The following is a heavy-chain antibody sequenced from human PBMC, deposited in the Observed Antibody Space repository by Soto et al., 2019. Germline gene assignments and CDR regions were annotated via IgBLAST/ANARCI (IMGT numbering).Heavy chain of an antibody. J-gene: IGHJ6*02. V-gene: IGHV1-2*04. CDR2: INPKSGGT. D-gene: IGHD2-8*01. CDR1: GYSFTDYH. Sequence: ASVKVSCKASGYSFTDYHIHWVRQAPGQGLEWLGRINPKSGGTSTAQKLQGWVTMTTDTSISTASMELTRLTSDDTAIYYCARGDSTDCSNGVCSFFYNHDMDVWGQGTTVAVSS. CDR3: ARGDSTDCSNGVCSFFYNHDMDV.